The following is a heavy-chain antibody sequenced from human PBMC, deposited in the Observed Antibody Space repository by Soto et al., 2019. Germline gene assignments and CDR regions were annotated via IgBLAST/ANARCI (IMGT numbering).Heavy chain of an antibody. CDR3: ARDGGRHSGGIDY. CDR1: GGTFSSYS. V-gene: IGHV1-69*01. D-gene: IGHD1-26*01. J-gene: IGHJ4*02. Sequence: QVQLVQSGAEVKKPGSSVKVSCKASGGTFSSYSINWVRQALGQGLEWMGEIIPIFGTANYAQKFQGRVTITADECTSTAYMELSSLRSEDTAVYYCARDGGRHSGGIDYWGQGTLVTVSS. CDR2: IIPIFGTA.